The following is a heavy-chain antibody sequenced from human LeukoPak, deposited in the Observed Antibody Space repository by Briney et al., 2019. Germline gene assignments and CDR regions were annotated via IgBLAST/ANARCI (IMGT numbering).Heavy chain of an antibody. V-gene: IGHV1-69*13. CDR3: AGVDYSGYAVERKSFDY. J-gene: IGHJ4*02. Sequence: AASVKVSCKASGGTFSSYAISWVRQAPGQGLEWMGGIIPIFGTANYAQKFQGRVTVTADESTSTAYMELSSLRSEDTAVYYCAGVDYSGYAVERKSFDYWGQGTLVTVSS. CDR2: IIPIFGTA. CDR1: GGTFSSYA. D-gene: IGHD5-12*01.